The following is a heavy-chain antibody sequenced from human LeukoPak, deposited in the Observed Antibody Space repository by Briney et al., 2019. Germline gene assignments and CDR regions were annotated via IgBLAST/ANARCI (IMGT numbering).Heavy chain of an antibody. D-gene: IGHD2-2*01. J-gene: IGHJ5*02. CDR2: IYPGDSDT. V-gene: IGHV5-51*01. CDR3: ARHGCSTTSCAQFDP. Sequence: GESLKISSKGSGCSFTNYWIGWVRQMPGKGLEWMGIIYPGDSDTRYSPSFQGQVTISADKSISTAYLQWSSLKASDTAMYYCARHGCSTTSCAQFDPWGQGTLVTVSS. CDR1: GCSFTNYW.